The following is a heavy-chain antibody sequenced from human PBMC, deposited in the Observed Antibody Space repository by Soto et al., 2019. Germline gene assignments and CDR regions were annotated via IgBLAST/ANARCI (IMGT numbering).Heavy chain of an antibody. V-gene: IGHV4-39*01. CDR2: IYYSGST. D-gene: IGHD6-13*01. J-gene: IGHJ5*02. Sequence: QLQLQESGPGLVKPSETLSLTCTVSGGSISSSSYYWGWIRQPPGKGLEWIGSIYYSGSTYYNPSLKSRVTISVDTSKNQFSLKLSSVTAADTAVYYCARHRGGSSSWYPNWFDPWGQGTLVTVSS. CDR1: GGSISSSSYY. CDR3: ARHRGGSSSWYPNWFDP.